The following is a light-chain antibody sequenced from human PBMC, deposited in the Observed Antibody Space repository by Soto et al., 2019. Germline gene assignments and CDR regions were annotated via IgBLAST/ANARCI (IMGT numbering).Light chain of an antibody. V-gene: IGLV4-69*01. CDR3: QTWGTGIRV. CDR1: SGHSSYA. J-gene: IGLJ3*02. CDR2: VSSDGSH. Sequence: QLVLTQSPSASASLGASVKLTCTLSSGHSSYAIAWHQQQPERGPRYLMKVSSDGSHSKGDGIPDRFSGSSSGAERYLTISSLQSEDEADYYCQTWGTGIRVFGGGTKLPVL.